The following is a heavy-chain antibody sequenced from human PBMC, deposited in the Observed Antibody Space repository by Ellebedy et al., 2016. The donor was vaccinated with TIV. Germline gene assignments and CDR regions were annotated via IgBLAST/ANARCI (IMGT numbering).Heavy chain of an antibody. CDR2: INYPGNT. CDR1: GGSVSSGSHY. Sequence: SETLSLTCTVSGGSVSSGSHYWNWIRPPPGKGLEWIGYINYPGNTNYHPSLKSRVTMSVDTSKNQFSLKLSSVTAADTAVYYCASHYDSSAYYVYDAFDIWGQGTMVTVSS. J-gene: IGHJ3*02. CDR3: ASHYDSSAYYVYDAFDI. V-gene: IGHV4-61*01. D-gene: IGHD3-22*01.